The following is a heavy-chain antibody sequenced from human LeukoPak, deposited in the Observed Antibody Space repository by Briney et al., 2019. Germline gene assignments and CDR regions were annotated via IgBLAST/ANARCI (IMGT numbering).Heavy chain of an antibody. J-gene: IGHJ3*02. D-gene: IGHD4-17*01. V-gene: IGHV4-59*11. CDR3: AGDPNTVTKGLEI. Sequence: SETLSLTCTVSGGSISSHYWSWIRQPPGKGLEWIGYISYIGSTNYNPSLKSRVTISVDTSKNQFSLKLSSVTAADAAVFFCAGDPNTVTKGLEIWGQGTMVTVSS. CDR1: GGSISSHY. CDR2: ISYIGST.